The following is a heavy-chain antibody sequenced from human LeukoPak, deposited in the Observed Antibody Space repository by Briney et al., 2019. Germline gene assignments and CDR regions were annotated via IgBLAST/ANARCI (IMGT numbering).Heavy chain of an antibody. CDR1: GYTFTNYG. CDR2: ISAYNGDT. V-gene: IGHV1-18*01. CDR3: ARDGYTFGGVKTRFDF. Sequence: GASVKASCKASGYTFTNYGISWVRQAPGQGLEWMGWISAYNGDTTYAQKLQGRVTMTTDTSTSTAYMELRSLRSDDTAVYYCARDGYTFGGVKTRFDFWGQGTLVTVSS. D-gene: IGHD3-16*01. J-gene: IGHJ4*02.